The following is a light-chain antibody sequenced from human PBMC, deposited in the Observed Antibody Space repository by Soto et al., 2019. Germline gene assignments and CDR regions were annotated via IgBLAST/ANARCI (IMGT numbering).Light chain of an antibody. V-gene: IGLV2-14*01. CDR3: SSYADSDTLYV. CDR2: EVS. J-gene: IGLJ1*01. Sequence: QSVLTQPASVSGSPGQSITMSCTGTSSDVGAYNYVSWYQQHPGKAPKLFIFEVSSRPSGVSNRFSGSKSGSTASLTISGLQAEDEADYYCSSYADSDTLYVFGTGTKVTVL. CDR1: SSDVGAYNY.